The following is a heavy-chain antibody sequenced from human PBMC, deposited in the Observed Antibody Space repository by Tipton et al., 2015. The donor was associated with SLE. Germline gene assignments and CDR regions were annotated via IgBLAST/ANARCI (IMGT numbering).Heavy chain of an antibody. CDR3: ARDHPVAGPFDY. D-gene: IGHD6-19*01. J-gene: IGHJ4*02. CDR2: IYTSGGS. Sequence: TLSLTCTVSGGSISNYYCSWIRQPAGKGLERIGRIYTSGGSNYNPSLKSRVTMTVDTSKNQLSLKLSSVTASDTAVYYCARDHPVAGPFDYWGQGTVVTVSS. V-gene: IGHV4-4*07. CDR1: GGSISNYY.